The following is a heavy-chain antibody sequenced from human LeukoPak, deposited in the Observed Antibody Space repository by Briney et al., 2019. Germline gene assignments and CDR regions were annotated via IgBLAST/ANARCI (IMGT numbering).Heavy chain of an antibody. J-gene: IGHJ4*02. CDR1: GFKFSDHY. V-gene: IGHV3-69-1*01. CDR2: ISVASNT. Sequence: GGSLRLSCAASGFKFSDHYIDWVRQAPGKGLEWVSTISVASNTFYADSVKGRFTISRDNSRNTVYLQMTSLRADDTAVYYCADYGVSGVRNNFYWGQGTLVTVSS. CDR3: ADYGVSGVRNNFY. D-gene: IGHD3-3*01.